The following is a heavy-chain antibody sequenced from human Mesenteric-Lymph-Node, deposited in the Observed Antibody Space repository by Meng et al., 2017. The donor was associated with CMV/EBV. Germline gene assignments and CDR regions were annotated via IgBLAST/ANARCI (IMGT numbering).Heavy chain of an antibody. CDR2: INPNSGGT. Sequence: ASVMVFCKASGYTFIGNYMHWVRQAPGHGLEGMGWINPNSGGTNYAQKFQGRVTMIRDTSISTAYMELSRLRSDDTAVYYCARELRGSGGWYDPEYFQHWGQGTLVTVSS. CDR3: ARELRGSGGWYDPEYFQH. V-gene: IGHV1-2*02. D-gene: IGHD6-19*01. CDR1: GYTFIGNY. J-gene: IGHJ1*01.